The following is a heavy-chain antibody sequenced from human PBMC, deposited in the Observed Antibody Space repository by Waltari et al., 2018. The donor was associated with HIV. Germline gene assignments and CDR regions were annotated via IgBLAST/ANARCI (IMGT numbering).Heavy chain of an antibody. J-gene: IGHJ4*02. D-gene: IGHD6-19*01. CDR3: ASLYSSGWYWFDY. V-gene: IGHV3-7*01. CDR1: GFTFSSYW. CDR2: IKQDVSEK. Sequence: EVQLVESGGGLVQPGGSLRLSCAASGFTFSSYWMSWVRQAPGKGLEGVANIKQDVSEKDYVDSVKGRFTISRDNAKNSLYLQMNSLRAEDTAVYYCASLYSSGWYWFDYWGQGTLVTVSS.